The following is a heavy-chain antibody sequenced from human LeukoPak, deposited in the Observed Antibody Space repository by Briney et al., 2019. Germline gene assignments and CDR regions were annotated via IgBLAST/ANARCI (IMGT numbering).Heavy chain of an antibody. CDR3: AKEYCRGRCYEDYFDY. V-gene: IGHV3-30*18. CDR1: GFTFSSSG. CDR2: ISYDGSKK. D-gene: IGHD2-15*01. Sequence: GRSLRLSCAASGFTFSSSGMHWDRQAPGKGLEWMAVISYDGSKKYYADSVKGRFTISRDNSKNTLSLQVNSLRAEDTAVYYCAKEYCRGRCYEDYFDYWGQGTLVTVSS. J-gene: IGHJ4*02.